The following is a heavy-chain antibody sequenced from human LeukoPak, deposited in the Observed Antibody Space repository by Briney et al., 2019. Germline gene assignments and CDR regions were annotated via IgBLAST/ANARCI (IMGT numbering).Heavy chain of an antibody. Sequence: PSETLSLTCTVSGGSISSGDYYRSWIRQPPGKGLEWIGYIYYSGSTYYNPSLKSRVTISVDRSKNQFSLKLSSVTAADTAVYYCARAPSYDSSGYNTGYFDLWGRGTLVTVSS. CDR1: GGSISSGDYY. V-gene: IGHV4-30-4*01. J-gene: IGHJ2*01. CDR3: ARAPSYDSSGYNTGYFDL. CDR2: IYYSGST. D-gene: IGHD3-22*01.